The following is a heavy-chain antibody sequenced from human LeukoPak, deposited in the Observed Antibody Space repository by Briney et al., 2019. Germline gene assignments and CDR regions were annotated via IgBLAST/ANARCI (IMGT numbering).Heavy chain of an antibody. CDR1: GVTFNDFA. D-gene: IGHD4-17*01. Sequence: GGSLRLSCAAPGVTFNDFAMHCVRPTPGKGLEWGSRIRWNSGRIAYAGSVKGRFTISRDNAENYLYLQMNSLRAEDTAFYYCVKDGGDYGDYSYYVDYWGQGTLVTVSS. CDR3: VKDGGDYGDYSYYVDY. J-gene: IGHJ4*02. CDR2: IRWNSGRI. V-gene: IGHV3-9*01.